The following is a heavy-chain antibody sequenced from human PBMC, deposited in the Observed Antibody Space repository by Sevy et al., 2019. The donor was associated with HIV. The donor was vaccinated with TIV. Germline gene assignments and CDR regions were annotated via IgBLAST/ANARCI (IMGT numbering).Heavy chain of an antibody. CDR3: TTDSKKRGFSALLDY. V-gene: IGHV3-15*01. Sequence: GGSLRLSCAASGFTFSNAWMSWVRQAPGKGLEWVGRIKSKTDGGTTDYAAPVKGSFTISRDDSKNTLYLQMNSLKTEDTAIYYCTTDSKKRGFSALLDYWGQGTLVTVSS. CDR1: GFTFSNAW. CDR2: IKSKTDGGTT. J-gene: IGHJ4*02. D-gene: IGHD3-10*01.